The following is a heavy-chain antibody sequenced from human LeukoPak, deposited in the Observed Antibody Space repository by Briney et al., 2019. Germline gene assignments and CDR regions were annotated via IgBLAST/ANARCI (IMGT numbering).Heavy chain of an antibody. CDR1: GYSISSGYY. CDR2: IYHSGST. Sequence: SETLSLTCTVSGYSISSGYYWGWIRQPPGKGLEWIGSIYHSGSTYYNPSLKSRVTISVDTSKNQFSLKLSSVTAADTAVYYCARGDYYGSGPLDYWGQGTLVTVSS. CDR3: ARGDYYGSGPLDY. J-gene: IGHJ4*02. D-gene: IGHD3-10*01. V-gene: IGHV4-38-2*02.